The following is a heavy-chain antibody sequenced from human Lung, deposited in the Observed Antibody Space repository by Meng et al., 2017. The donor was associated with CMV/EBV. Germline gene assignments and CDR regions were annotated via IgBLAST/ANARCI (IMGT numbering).Heavy chain of an antibody. J-gene: IGHJ6*02. CDR2: ISYDGSNK. Sequence: GGSLRLXCAASGFTFSSYAMHWVRQAPGKGLEWVAVISYDGSNKYYADSVKGRFTISRDNSKNTLYLQMNSLRAEDTAVYYCARELRFLEWLLPTSYYYYGMNVWGQGTTVXVS. D-gene: IGHD3-3*01. CDR3: ARELRFLEWLLPTSYYYYGMNV. V-gene: IGHV3-30-3*01. CDR1: GFTFSSYA.